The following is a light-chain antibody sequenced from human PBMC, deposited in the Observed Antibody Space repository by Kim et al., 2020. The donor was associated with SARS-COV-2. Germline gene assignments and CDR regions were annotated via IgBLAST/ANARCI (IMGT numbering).Light chain of an antibody. Sequence: EIVLTQSPGILSLSPGEIATLSCRASQSVSSYVAWYQYKPGQAPRLLIYDASKRATGIPDRFSGSGFGADFTLTISSLQPEDFAVYYCQQRNNWATFGQGTKVDIK. CDR2: DAS. CDR3: QQRNNWAT. CDR1: QSVSSY. V-gene: IGKV3-11*01. J-gene: IGKJ1*01.